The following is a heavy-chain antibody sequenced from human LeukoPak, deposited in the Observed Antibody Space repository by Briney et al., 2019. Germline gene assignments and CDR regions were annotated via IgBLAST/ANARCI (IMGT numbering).Heavy chain of an antibody. Sequence: GGSLRLSCAASVFSFSTYWMSWVRQAPGKGLEWLANINQDGSERYLVDSVKGRFTISRDNAKNSVYLQMESLRAEDTAVYYCARAVAARSFYFDYWGQGTLVTVSS. D-gene: IGHD4-23*01. CDR2: INQDGSER. J-gene: IGHJ4*02. CDR1: VFSFSTYW. V-gene: IGHV3-7*01. CDR3: ARAVAARSFYFDY.